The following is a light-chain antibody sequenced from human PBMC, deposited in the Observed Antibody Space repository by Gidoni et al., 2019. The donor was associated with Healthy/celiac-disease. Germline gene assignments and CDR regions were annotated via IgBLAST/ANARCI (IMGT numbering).Light chain of an antibody. V-gene: IGKV3-20*01. CDR2: GAS. Sequence: EIVLTQSPGTLSLSPGERATLSCRASQSVSSSYLAWYQQKPGQAPRLLIYGASSRATGIPDRFSGSGSVTDFTLTISRLEPEDFAVYYCQQYGSSLYTFGQGTKLEI. CDR3: QQYGSSLYT. CDR1: QSVSSSY. J-gene: IGKJ2*01.